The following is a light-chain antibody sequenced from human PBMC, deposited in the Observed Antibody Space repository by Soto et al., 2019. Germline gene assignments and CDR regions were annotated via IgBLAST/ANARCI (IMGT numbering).Light chain of an antibody. CDR1: SGHSSYA. V-gene: IGLV4-69*01. Sequence: QSVLTQSPSASASLGASVKLTCTLSSGHSSYAIAWHQQQPEKGPRYLMKLNSDGSHSKGDGIPDRFSGSSSGAERYLTISSLQSEDEDDYYCQTWGTGIYVFVTGTKLTVL. CDR3: QTWGTGIYV. CDR2: LNSDGSH. J-gene: IGLJ1*01.